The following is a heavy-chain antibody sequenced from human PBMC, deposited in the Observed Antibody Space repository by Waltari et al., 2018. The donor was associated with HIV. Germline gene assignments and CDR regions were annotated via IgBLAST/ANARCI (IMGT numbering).Heavy chain of an antibody. D-gene: IGHD6-19*01. Sequence: QLQLQESGPGLVKPSETLSLTCTVSGGSISSSSYYWGWIRQPPGKGLEWIGSIYYSGSTYYNPSLKSRVTISVDTSKNQFSLKLSSVTAADTAVYYCARNIAVAGTIDYWGQGTLVTVYS. J-gene: IGHJ4*02. CDR3: ARNIAVAGTIDY. CDR2: IYYSGST. CDR1: GGSISSSSYY. V-gene: IGHV4-39*07.